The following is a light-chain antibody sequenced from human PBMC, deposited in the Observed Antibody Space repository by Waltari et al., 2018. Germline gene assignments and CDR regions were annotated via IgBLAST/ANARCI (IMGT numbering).Light chain of an antibody. J-gene: IGKJ1*01. CDR1: QNINYL. CDR2: KAS. Sequence: IQMTHSPSPLSSSVGSRVTITCRASQNINYLFAWYQQKPGKAPNLLFYKASSLESGVTSRFSGSGTGAEFNLNISSLQPGDIATYCGQQYKSFPWTCGEGTKVEIK. CDR3: QQYKSFPWT. V-gene: IGKV1-5*03.